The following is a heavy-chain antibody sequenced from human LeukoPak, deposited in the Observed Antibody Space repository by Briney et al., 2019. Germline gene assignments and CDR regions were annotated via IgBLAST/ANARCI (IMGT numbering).Heavy chain of an antibody. CDR2: MYYSGGT. Sequence: SETLSLTCTVSGGYISSSSHYWGWIRQPPGKGPEWIGSMYYSGGTYHNPSLRSRVTISVDTSKNQLSLKLSSVTAADTAVYFCVRDRGARDAFDIWGQGTMVTVSS. D-gene: IGHD3-10*01. CDR1: GGYISSSSHY. V-gene: IGHV4-39*07. J-gene: IGHJ3*02. CDR3: VRDRGARDAFDI.